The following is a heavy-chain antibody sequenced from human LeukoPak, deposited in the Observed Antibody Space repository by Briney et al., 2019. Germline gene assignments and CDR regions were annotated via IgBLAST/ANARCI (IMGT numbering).Heavy chain of an antibody. CDR3: ARGSGSYSGGMDV. Sequence: GGSLRLSCAASGFTFSRYSMNWVRQAPGKGLEWVSHISSRSSDTYYADSVKGRFTISRDNAKNSLYLQMNSLRAEDTAVYYCARGSGSYSGGMDVWGQGTSVTVSS. D-gene: IGHD3-10*01. J-gene: IGHJ6*02. CDR1: GFTFSRYS. V-gene: IGHV3-21*05. CDR2: ISSRSSDT.